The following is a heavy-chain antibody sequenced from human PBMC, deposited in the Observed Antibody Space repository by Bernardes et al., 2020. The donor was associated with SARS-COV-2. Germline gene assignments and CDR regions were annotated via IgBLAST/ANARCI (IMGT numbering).Heavy chain of an antibody. CDR2: ISGDGGST. CDR3: AKAGSVRVRGVIISS. J-gene: IGHJ4*02. V-gene: IGHV3-43*02. CDR1: GFTFDDYA. D-gene: IGHD3-10*01. Sequence: VGSLRLSCAASGFTFDDYAMHWVRQAPGKGLEWVSLISGDGGSTYYADSVKGRFTISRDNSKNSLYLQMNSLRTEDTALYYCAKAGSVRVRGVIISSWGQGTLVTVSS.